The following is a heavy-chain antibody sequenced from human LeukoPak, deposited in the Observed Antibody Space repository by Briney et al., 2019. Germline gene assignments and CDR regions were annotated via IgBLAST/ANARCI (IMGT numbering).Heavy chain of an antibody. CDR1: GFTLTSNY. J-gene: IGHJ1*01. Sequence: GGSLRLSCAASGFTLTSNYMTWVAEAPGKGLEWGSGIFSGGSVYSADSVKGRFTISRDNSKNTLYLQMNSLRAEDTAVYYCARDVRMVGATRAEYFQHWGQGTLVTVSS. D-gene: IGHD1-26*01. CDR3: ARDVRMVGATRAEYFQH. CDR2: IFSGGSV. V-gene: IGHV3-53*01.